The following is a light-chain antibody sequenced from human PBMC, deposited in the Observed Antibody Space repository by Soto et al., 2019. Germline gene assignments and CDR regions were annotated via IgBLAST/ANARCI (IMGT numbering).Light chain of an antibody. V-gene: IGKV1-9*01. CDR3: LQYSSHSWT. Sequence: DIQLTQSPSFLSASVGDRVTITCRASQGISSYLAWYQQKPGKAPKLLIFDASNLKSGVSSRFSGSGSGTEFTLTISRLQPDEVATYYCLQYSSHSWTFGQGTKVDI. CDR2: DAS. J-gene: IGKJ1*01. CDR1: QGISSY.